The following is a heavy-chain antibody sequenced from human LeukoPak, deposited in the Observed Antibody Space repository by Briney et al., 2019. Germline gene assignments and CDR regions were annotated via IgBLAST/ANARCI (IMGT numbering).Heavy chain of an antibody. CDR1: GFTFSSYE. Sequence: GGSLRLSCAASGFTFSSYEMNWVRQAPGKGLEWVSYISSSGSTIYYADFVKGRFTTSRDNAKNSLYLQMNSLRAEDTAVYYCAKRFYYGSGFDPWGQGTLVTVSS. D-gene: IGHD3-10*01. CDR3: AKRFYYGSGFDP. J-gene: IGHJ5*02. CDR2: ISSSGSTI. V-gene: IGHV3-48*03.